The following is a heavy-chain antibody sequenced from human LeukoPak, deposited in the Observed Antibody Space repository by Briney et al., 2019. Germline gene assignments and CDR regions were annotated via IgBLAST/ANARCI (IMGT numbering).Heavy chain of an antibody. V-gene: IGHV3-21*03. J-gene: IGHJ3*02. CDR2: ISSSSSYI. CDR1: GFTFSSYS. D-gene: IGHD3-22*01. CDR3: TRDTTNRNEAIYYDSSSDAFDI. Sequence: GGSLRLSCAASGFTFSSYSMNWVRQAPGKGLEWVSSISSSSSYIYYADSVKGRFTISRDNAKNSLYLQMNSLRAEDTAVYYCTRDTTNRNEAIYYDSSSDAFDIWGQGTMVTVSS.